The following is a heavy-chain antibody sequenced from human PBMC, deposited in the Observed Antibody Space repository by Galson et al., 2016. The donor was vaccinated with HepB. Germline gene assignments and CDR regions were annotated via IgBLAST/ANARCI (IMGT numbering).Heavy chain of an antibody. CDR2: ISTSGSST. CDR3: AKEEGGWYGDWFDP. D-gene: IGHD6-19*01. Sequence: SLRLSCAASGFAFSAYGMTWVRQAPRKGLERVAAISTSGSSTDYADSVRGRFTISRDNSKNTLYLQMNSLRAEDTAVYYCAKEEGGWYGDWFDPWGQGTLVTVSS. J-gene: IGHJ5*02. CDR1: GFAFSAYG. V-gene: IGHV3-23*01.